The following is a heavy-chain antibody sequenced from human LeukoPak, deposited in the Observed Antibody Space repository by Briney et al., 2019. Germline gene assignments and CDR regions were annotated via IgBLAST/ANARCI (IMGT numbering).Heavy chain of an antibody. CDR3: SRDSHGDDVYDY. CDR1: GFTFDGFA. CDR2: IRRRSYGGTI. Sequence: PGGSLRLSCTVSGFTFDGFAMTWVRQAPGKGLEWVGFIRRRSYGGTIDYAASVKGRFTISIDDSKNIAFLQMNSLKTEDTAIYFCSRDSHGDDVYDYWGQGTLVTVSS. J-gene: IGHJ4*02. D-gene: IGHD1-1*01. V-gene: IGHV3-49*04.